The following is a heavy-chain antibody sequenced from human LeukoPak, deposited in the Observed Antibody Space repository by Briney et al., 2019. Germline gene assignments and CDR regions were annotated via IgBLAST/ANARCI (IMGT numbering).Heavy chain of an antibody. Sequence: PGGSLRLSCAASGFTFDDYGMTWVRQAPGKGLEWVSGINWNGASTGYADSVKGRFTISRDNAKNCLYLQMNSLRAEDTALYYCAREVGIVVVIEGVFDIWGQGTMVTVSA. V-gene: IGHV3-20*04. CDR3: AREVGIVVVIEGVFDI. CDR2: INWNGAST. J-gene: IGHJ3*02. CDR1: GFTFDDYG. D-gene: IGHD3-22*01.